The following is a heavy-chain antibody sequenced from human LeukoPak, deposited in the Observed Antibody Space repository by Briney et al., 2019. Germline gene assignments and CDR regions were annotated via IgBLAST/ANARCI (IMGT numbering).Heavy chain of an antibody. D-gene: IGHD6-13*01. CDR2: ISGSGGST. J-gene: IGHJ4*02. CDR3: AKTGGIAAAH. V-gene: IGHV3-23*01. Sequence: GGSLRLSCAASGFTFSSYWMSWVRQAPGKGLEWVSAISGSGGSTYYADSVKGRFTISRDSSKNTLYLQMNSLRAEDTALYYCAKTGGIAAAHWGQGTLVTVSS. CDR1: GFTFSSYW.